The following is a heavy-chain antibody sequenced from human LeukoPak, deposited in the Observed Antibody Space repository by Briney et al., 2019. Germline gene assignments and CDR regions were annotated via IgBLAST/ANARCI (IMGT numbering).Heavy chain of an antibody. CDR2: ISSSSSYI. Sequence: GGSLRLSCAASGFTFSSYSMNWVRQAPGKGLEWVSSISSSSSYIYYADSVKGRFTISRDNAKNSLYLQMNSLRAEDTAVYYCAREPPARGLVAATSAYYYYMDVWGKGTTVTVSS. D-gene: IGHD2-15*01. CDR3: AREPPARGLVAATSAYYYYMDV. J-gene: IGHJ6*03. CDR1: GFTFSSYS. V-gene: IGHV3-21*01.